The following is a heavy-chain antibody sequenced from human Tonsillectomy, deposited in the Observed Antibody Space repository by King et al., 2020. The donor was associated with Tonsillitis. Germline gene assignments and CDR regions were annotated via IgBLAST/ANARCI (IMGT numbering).Heavy chain of an antibody. V-gene: IGHV4-39*01. J-gene: IGHJ6*03. CDR2: IYYSGST. Sequence: QLQESGPGLVKPSETLSLTCTFSGGSISSSSYYWGWIRQPPGKGLEWIGNIYYSGSTYYNPSLKSRVTISVDTSKNQFSLQLSSVTAADTAVYYCARLENYYYYYMDVWGKGTTVTVSS. CDR1: GGSISSSSYY. CDR3: ARLENYYYYYMDV.